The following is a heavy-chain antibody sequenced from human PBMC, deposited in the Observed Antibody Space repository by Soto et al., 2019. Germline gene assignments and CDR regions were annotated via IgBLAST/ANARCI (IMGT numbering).Heavy chain of an antibody. J-gene: IGHJ6*02. CDR2: IIPIFATA. V-gene: IGHV1-69*13. D-gene: IGHD2-2*01. CDR1: GGTFSSYA. Sequence: SVKVSCKASGGTFSSYAISWVRQAPGQGLEWMGGIIPIFATANYAQKFQGRVMITVDESTSTAYMELSSLRSEDTAVYYCARSVSFRYQLLKRGMDVWGQGTTLTVSS. CDR3: ARSVSFRYQLLKRGMDV.